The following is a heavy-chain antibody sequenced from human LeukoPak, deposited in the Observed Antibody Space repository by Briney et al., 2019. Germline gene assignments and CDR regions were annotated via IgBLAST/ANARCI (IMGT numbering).Heavy chain of an antibody. CDR2: KYYRSKWYN. CDR3: AREPGGAGYSGYDPFDY. J-gene: IGHJ4*02. Sequence: SQTLSLTCAISGGSVSNNSAAWNWIKQSPSRGLEWLGMKYYRSKWYNDYAVSVESRITINPDTSKNQFSLQLNSVTPEDTAVYYCAREPGGAGYSGYDPFDYWGQGTLVTVSS. D-gene: IGHD5-12*01. V-gene: IGHV6-1*01. CDR1: GGSVSNNSAA.